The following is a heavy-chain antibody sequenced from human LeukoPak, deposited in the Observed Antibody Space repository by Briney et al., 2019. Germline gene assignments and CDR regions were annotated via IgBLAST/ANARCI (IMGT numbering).Heavy chain of an antibody. CDR1: GYTFTGYY. CDR2: INPNSGGT. V-gene: IGHV1-2*02. J-gene: IGHJ4*02. D-gene: IGHD3-10*01. Sequence: ASVKVSCKASGYTFTGYYMHWVRQAPGQGLEWMGWINPNSGGTNYAQKFQGRVTMTRDTSISTAYMELSRLRSDDTAVYYCARDRRLWFGEFTLDYWGQGTLVTVSS. CDR3: ARDRRLWFGEFTLDY.